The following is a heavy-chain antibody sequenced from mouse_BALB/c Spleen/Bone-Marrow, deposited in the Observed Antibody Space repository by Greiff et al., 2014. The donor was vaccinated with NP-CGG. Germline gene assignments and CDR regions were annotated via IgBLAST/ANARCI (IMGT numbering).Heavy chain of an antibody. CDR2: ILPGSGST. CDR1: GYTFSSYW. CDR3: ARLNCYGSLDY. V-gene: IGHV1-9*01. J-gene: IGHJ2*01. D-gene: IGHD1-1*01. Sequence: QVQLQQSGAELMKPGASVKISCKATGYTFSSYWIEWVKQRPGHGLEWIGEILPGSGSTNYNEKFKGKATFTADTSSNTAYMQLSSLTSEDSAVYYCARLNCYGSLDYWGQGTTLTVSS.